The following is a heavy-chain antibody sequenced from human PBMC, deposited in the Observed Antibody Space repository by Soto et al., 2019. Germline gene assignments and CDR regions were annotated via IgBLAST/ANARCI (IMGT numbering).Heavy chain of an antibody. CDR2: IFHDGTA. V-gene: IGHV4-4*02. Sequence: SETLSLTCAVSGVSLTSGNWWTWVRQSPQRGLEYIGEIFHDGTANYYPSFERRVAMSVDTSRNQFSLKLTSVTAADTAVYFCARLVYDTRLNYMYFDFWGPGTLVT. J-gene: IGHJ4*02. D-gene: IGHD3-10*01. CDR1: GVSLTSGNW. CDR3: ARLVYDTRLNYMYFDF.